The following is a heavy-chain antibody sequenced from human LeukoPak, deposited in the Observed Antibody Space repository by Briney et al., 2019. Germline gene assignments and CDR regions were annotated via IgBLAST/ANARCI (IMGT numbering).Heavy chain of an antibody. CDR3: ATVRDIVVGGGPYYFDY. V-gene: IGHV1-2*02. CDR1: GYTFIGYY. J-gene: IGHJ4*02. D-gene: IGHD2-15*01. Sequence: ASVKVSCKASGYTFIGYYLHWVRQAPGQGLEWMGWINPHNGDTNYAQKFQGRVTMTRDTSITTAYMELSRLKSDDAAVYYCATVRDIVVGGGPYYFDYWGQGTLVTVSS. CDR2: INPHNGDT.